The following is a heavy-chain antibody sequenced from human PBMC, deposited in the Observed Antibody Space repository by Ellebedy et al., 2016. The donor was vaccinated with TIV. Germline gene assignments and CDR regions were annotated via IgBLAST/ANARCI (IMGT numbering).Heavy chain of an antibody. J-gene: IGHJ4*02. D-gene: IGHD2-8*01. V-gene: IGHV4-39*02. Sequence: SETLSLXXTVSGGSISSSSYYWGWIRQPPGKGLEWIGSIYYSGSTYYNPSLKSRVTISVDTSKNQFSLKLSSVTAADTAVYYCARDPHEYCTNGVCYFPTTPFDYWGQGTLVTVSS. CDR1: GGSISSSSYY. CDR2: IYYSGST. CDR3: ARDPHEYCTNGVCYFPTTPFDY.